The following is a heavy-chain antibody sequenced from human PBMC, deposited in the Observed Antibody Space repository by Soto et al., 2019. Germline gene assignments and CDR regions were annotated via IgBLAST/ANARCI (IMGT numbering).Heavy chain of an antibody. CDR1: NGSFSGYY. V-gene: IGHV4-34*01. Sequence: LSLTFDVFNGSFSGYYWSWIRQPPGKGLEWIGEITNSGYTNYNPSLKNRVTILIDRSKNHFSLKVTSVTAADTAVYYCARGLEYFQHWGQGTLVTVSS. J-gene: IGHJ1*01. CDR2: ITNSGYT. CDR3: ARGLEYFQH.